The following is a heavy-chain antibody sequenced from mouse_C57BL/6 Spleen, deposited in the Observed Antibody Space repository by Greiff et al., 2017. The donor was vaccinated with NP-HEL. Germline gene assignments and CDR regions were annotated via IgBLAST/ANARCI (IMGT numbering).Heavy chain of an antibody. CDR1: GYSITSGYY. CDR2: ISYDGSN. Sequence: EVQVVESGPGLVKPSQSLSLTCSVTGYSITSGYYWNWIRQFPGNKLEWMGYISYDGSNNYNPSLKNRISITRDTSKNQFFLKLNSVTTEDTATYYCARYYGNPYYYAMDYWGQGTSVTVSS. CDR3: ARYYGNPYYYAMDY. D-gene: IGHD2-1*01. V-gene: IGHV3-6*01. J-gene: IGHJ4*01.